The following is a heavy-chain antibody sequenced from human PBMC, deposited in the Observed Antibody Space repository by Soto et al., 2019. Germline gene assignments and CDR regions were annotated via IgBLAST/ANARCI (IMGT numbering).Heavy chain of an antibody. CDR1: GFTFSSYG. V-gene: IGHV3-30*18. J-gene: IGHJ3*02. CDR2: ISYDGSNK. CDR3: ANDEGITMIVPGDKSPRGAFDI. Sequence: QVQLVESGGGVVQPGRSLRLSCAASGFTFSSYGMHWVRQAPGKGLEWVAVISYDGSNKYYADSVKGRFTISRDNSKNTLYLQMNSLRAEDTAVYYCANDEGITMIVPGDKSPRGAFDIWGQGTMVTVSS. D-gene: IGHD3-22*01.